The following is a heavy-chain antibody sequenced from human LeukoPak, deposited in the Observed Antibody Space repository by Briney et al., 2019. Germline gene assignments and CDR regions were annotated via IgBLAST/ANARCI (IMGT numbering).Heavy chain of an antibody. CDR2: ISHSGDT. D-gene: IGHD5-18*01. CDR1: GGSFSDYY. V-gene: IGHV4-34*01. CDR3: ARIQLWPLHYFDY. J-gene: IGHJ4*02. Sequence: PSETLSLTCAVYGGSFSDYYWSWIRQPPGKGLEWIGEISHSGDTKYNPSLKSRVTISVDTSKNQFSLEVSSVTAADTAVYYCARIQLWPLHYFDYWGQGTLVTVSS.